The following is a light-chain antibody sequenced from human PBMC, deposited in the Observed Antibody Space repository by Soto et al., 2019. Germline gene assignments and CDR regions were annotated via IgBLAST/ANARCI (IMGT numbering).Light chain of an antibody. Sequence: EIVMTQSPATLSVSPGERATLSCRASQSVSSKLAWYQQKVGQAPRLLIYGASTRAAGIPARFSGSGSGTEFTLTISSLQSEDFEVYYCQQYDKWPLTFGGGGQGGDQT. CDR3: QQYDKWPLT. J-gene: IGKJ4*01. V-gene: IGKV3-15*01. CDR2: GAS. CDR1: QSVSSK.